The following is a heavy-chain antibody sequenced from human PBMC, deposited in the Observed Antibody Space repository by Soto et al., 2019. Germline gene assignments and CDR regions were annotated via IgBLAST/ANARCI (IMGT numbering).Heavy chain of an antibody. Sequence: PSQALSLNCAISGASFSSIIAACNCIRHSPSRGLEWLGRTYYRSKWFNDYAVSVKSRITINPDTSKNQFSLQLNSVTPEDTAVYYCARGSYYSGWAWGQGTLVTVPQ. V-gene: IGHV6-1*01. D-gene: IGHD6-19*01. CDR1: GASFSSIIAA. CDR2: TYYRSKWFN. CDR3: ARGSYYSGWA. J-gene: IGHJ4*02.